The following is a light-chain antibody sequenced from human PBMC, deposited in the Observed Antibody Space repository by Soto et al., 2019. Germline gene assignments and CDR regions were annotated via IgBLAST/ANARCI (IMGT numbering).Light chain of an antibody. J-gene: IGKJ3*01. Sequence: EIVFTQFPGTLSLSPGERATLSCMASQILHSNFLVWYQQKTGQDTRLLISSASRRATGITDRFSGSGSGTEFTITISRMDHEDFEVYYCKQSGISPITFGPGTKGDIK. CDR1: QILHSNF. CDR3: KQSGISPIT. V-gene: IGKV3-20*01. CDR2: SAS.